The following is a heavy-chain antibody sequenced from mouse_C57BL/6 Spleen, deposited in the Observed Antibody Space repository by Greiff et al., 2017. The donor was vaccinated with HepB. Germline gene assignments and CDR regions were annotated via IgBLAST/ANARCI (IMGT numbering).Heavy chain of an antibody. CDR3: ARDKDYGLHYFDY. J-gene: IGHJ2*01. V-gene: IGHV5-4*01. Sequence: EVKLMESGGGLVKPGGSLKLSCAASGFTFSSYAMSWVRQTPEKRLEWVATISDGGSYTYYPDNVKGRFTISRDNAKNNLYLQMSHLKSEDTAMYYCARDKDYGLHYFDYWGQGTTLTVSS. CDR1: GFTFSSYA. CDR2: ISDGGSYT. D-gene: IGHD1-1*01.